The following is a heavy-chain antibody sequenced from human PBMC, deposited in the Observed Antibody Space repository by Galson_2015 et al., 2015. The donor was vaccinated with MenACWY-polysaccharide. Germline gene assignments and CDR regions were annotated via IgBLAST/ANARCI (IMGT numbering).Heavy chain of an antibody. CDR2: ISGSASGGTT. J-gene: IGHJ4*02. CDR1: GFIFDTYG. D-gene: IGHD2-15*01. Sequence: SLRLSCAASGFIFDTYGMAWARQAPGKGLEWVSAISGSASGGTTYYAASVKGRFTISKDSSKNTQYLQMNSLRVEDTAVYYCAREDFCSGGTCYFYDYRGQGTLVTVSS. V-gene: IGHV3-23*01. CDR3: AREDFCSGGTCYFYDY.